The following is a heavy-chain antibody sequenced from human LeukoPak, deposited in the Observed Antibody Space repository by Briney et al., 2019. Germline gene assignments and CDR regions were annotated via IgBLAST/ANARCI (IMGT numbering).Heavy chain of an antibody. J-gene: IGHJ4*02. D-gene: IGHD3-10*01. Sequence: ASVTVSCKASGGTFSSYAISWVRQAPGQGLEWMGGIIPIFGTANYAQKFQGRVTITADESTSTGYMELSSLRSEDTAVYYCARAAYYYGSGSYHFDYWGQGTLVTVSS. CDR3: ARAAYYYGSGSYHFDY. CDR1: GGTFSSYA. V-gene: IGHV1-69*13. CDR2: IIPIFGTA.